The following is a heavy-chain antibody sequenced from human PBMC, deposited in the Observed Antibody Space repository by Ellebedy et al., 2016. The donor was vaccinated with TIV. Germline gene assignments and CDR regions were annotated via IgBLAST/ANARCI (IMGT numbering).Heavy chain of an antibody. CDR2: ISYDGSNK. CDR1: GFTFSSYG. CDR3: ARDSADSSGYYHDY. D-gene: IGHD3-22*01. V-gene: IGHV3-30*03. J-gene: IGHJ4*02. Sequence: GGSLRLSCAASGFTFSSYGMHWVRQAPGKGLEWVAVISYDGSNKYYADSVKGQFTISRDNSKNTLYLQMNSLRAEDTAVYYCARDSADSSGYYHDYWGQGTLVTVSS.